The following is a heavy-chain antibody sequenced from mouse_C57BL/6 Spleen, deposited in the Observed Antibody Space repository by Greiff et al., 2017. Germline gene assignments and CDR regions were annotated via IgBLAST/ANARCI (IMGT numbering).Heavy chain of an antibody. CDR3: ARGSYGNYEGCAY. J-gene: IGHJ3*01. CDR2: IDPEDGET. V-gene: IGHV14-2*01. Sequence: EVKLVESGAELVKPGASVKLSCTASGFNIKDYYMHWVKQRTEQGLEWIGRIDPEDGETKYAPKFQGKATITADTSSNTAYLQLSSLTSEDTAVYYCARGSYGNYEGCAYWGQGTLVTVSA. D-gene: IGHD2-1*01. CDR1: GFNIKDYY.